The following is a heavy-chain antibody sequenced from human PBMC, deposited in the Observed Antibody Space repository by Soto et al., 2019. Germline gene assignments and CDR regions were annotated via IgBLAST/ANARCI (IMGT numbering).Heavy chain of an antibody. D-gene: IGHD1-1*01. Sequence: QVQLVESGGGVVQPGRSLRLSCAASGFTFSYHALNWVRQAPGKGLEWVAVISYDGDNKYIAESVKGRFTISRDKSKNSVSLQMNSLRTEDTAMYFCARGTTTSAFSAMDVWGQGTAVTVS. V-gene: IGHV3-30-3*01. CDR1: GFTFSYHA. J-gene: IGHJ6*02. CDR2: ISYDGDNK. CDR3: ARGTTTSAFSAMDV.